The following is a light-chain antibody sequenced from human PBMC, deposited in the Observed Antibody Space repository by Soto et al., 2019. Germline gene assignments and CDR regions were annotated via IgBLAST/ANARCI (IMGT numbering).Light chain of an antibody. Sequence: QSALTQPASVSGSPGQSITISCTGTSSDLGPYNFVSWYQQHPGKAPKLIIYDVSDRPSGVSDRFSGSKSGYTASLTISGLQAEDEADYYCSSYTVSSTVVFGGGTQLTVL. CDR1: SSDLGPYNF. CDR2: DVS. V-gene: IGLV2-14*03. J-gene: IGLJ3*02. CDR3: SSYTVSSTVV.